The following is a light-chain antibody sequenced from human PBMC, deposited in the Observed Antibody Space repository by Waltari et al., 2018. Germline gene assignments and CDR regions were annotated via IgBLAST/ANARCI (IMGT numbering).Light chain of an antibody. J-gene: IGLJ2*01. CDR2: DVT. CDR1: SSDAGPFNS. Sequence: QSALTQPASVSGSPGQSISISCTGTSSDAGPFNSVCWFQQPPGKAPKLRIYDVTRRPSGVSARFSGSRSGNTASLTISGLQPEDEADYYCSSFRSDETVVFGGGTTLTVL. V-gene: IGLV2-14*03. CDR3: SSFRSDETVV.